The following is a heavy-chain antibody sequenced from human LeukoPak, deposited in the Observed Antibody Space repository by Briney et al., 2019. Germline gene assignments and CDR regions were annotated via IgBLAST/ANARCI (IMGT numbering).Heavy chain of an antibody. J-gene: IGHJ6*02. V-gene: IGHV3-48*03. CDR2: ISSSATIK. CDR1: GFSFRSYE. Sequence: PGGSLRLSCAASGFSFRSYEMHWVRQTPSQRLEWVSYISSSATIKYYAGSVKGRITISRDNAKNALFLEMNSLRVEDTAVYYCARDNYGLDVWGQGTTVIVSS. CDR3: ARDNYGLDV.